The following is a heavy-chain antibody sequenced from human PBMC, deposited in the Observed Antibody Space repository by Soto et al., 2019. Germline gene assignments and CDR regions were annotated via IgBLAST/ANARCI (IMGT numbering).Heavy chain of an antibody. J-gene: IGHJ5*02. Sequence: EVQLVESGGGLVQPGGSLRLSCAASGFTVSSNYMSWVRQAPGKGLEWVSVIYSGGSTYYADSVKGRFTISRDNSKNTLYLQMNSLRAEDTAVYYCARDLRTVDTAGFDPWGQGTLVTVSS. CDR3: ARDLRTVDTAGFDP. V-gene: IGHV3-66*01. D-gene: IGHD5-18*01. CDR2: IYSGGST. CDR1: GFTVSSNY.